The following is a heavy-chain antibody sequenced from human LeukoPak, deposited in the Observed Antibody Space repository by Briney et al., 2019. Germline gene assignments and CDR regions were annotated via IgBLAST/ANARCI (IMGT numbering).Heavy chain of an antibody. CDR2: IYENGGTT. J-gene: IGHJ4*02. Sequence: GGSLRLSCVGSGFTFRSHAMSWVRQAPEKGLEFVSGIYENGGTTYYADSVKGRFSISRDNSKNTLYLQMDSLRGEDTAIYNCAKDYCSGGSCYLDYWGQGTLVTVSS. CDR1: GFTFRSHA. D-gene: IGHD2-15*01. CDR3: AKDYCSGGSCYLDY. V-gene: IGHV3-23*01.